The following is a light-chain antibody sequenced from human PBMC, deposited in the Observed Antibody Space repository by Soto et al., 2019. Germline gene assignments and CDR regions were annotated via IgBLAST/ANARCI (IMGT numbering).Light chain of an antibody. Sequence: QSALTQPPSASGAPGQSFTISCAGTSXDVGGYDYVSWYQQHPCKAPILIIFEVTRSPSGVPNRFSGSKSGNTASLTVSGVQAEDEADYYRTSYAGSNTPSVFGTGTKVPVL. V-gene: IGLV2-8*01. CDR1: SXDVGGYDY. J-gene: IGLJ1*01. CDR3: TSYAGSNTPSV. CDR2: EVT.